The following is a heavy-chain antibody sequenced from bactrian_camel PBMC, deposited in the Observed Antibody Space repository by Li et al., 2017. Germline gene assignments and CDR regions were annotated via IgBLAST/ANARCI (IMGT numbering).Heavy chain of an antibody. CDR2: ISTGDGRT. Sequence: HVQLVESGGGSVQAGGSLRLSCVYSGYAASVNCMGWFRQAPGKEREGVAAISTGDGRTVYADSVKDRFTISKDNTESTLYLQMNSLKPEDTAMYYCAADRRCNGWIRGGGHWGQRTQVTVS. J-gene: IGHJ4*01. D-gene: IGHD3*01. CDR1: GYAASVNC. V-gene: IGHV3S54*01. CDR3: AADRRCNGWIRGGGH.